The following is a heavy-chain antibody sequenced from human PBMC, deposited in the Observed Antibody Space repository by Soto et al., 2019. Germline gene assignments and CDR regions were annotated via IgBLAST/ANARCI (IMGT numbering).Heavy chain of an antibody. CDR3: ARGGGSTKVDC. J-gene: IGHJ4*02. D-gene: IGHD2-2*01. Sequence: QVQLQESGPGLVKPSQTLSLTCTVSGGSITSSGYYWSWIRQHPGEGLEWIGFTSNSGSTSYNPSLKSRVTISVDTSSNQFSMNLKSVTAAATAVYYCARGGGSTKVDCWGQGTLVTVSP. V-gene: IGHV4-31*03. CDR1: GGSITSSGYY. CDR2: TSNSGST.